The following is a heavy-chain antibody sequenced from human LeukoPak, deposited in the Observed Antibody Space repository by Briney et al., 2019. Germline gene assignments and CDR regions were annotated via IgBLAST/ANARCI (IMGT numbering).Heavy chain of an antibody. CDR1: GFTFSTYG. CDR2: IRYDGSNK. J-gene: IGHJ4*01. D-gene: IGHD2-15*01. CDR3: AKVSCSGGKCYSVPDY. Sequence: GGSLRLSCAASGFTFSTYGMHWVRQAPGKGLEWVAFIRYDGSNKYYADSVKGRVTISRDNSKNTLYLQMNSLRAADTGVYNCAKVSCSGGKCYSVPDYWGQGTLVTVPS. V-gene: IGHV3-30*02.